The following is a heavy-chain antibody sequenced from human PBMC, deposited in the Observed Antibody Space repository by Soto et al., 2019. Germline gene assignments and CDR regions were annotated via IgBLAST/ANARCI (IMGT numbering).Heavy chain of an antibody. CDR1: GFTFSSYA. V-gene: IGHV3-23*01. J-gene: IGHJ4*02. Sequence: GVALRLSCAASGFTFSSYAVSWVRQAPGKGPEWISSISGSGSTIYYADSVKGRFTISRDNSKNTLYLQMSSLRAEDTAVYYCARDVNGLFDYWGQGTLVTVSS. CDR3: ARDVNGLFDY. CDR2: ISGSGSTI.